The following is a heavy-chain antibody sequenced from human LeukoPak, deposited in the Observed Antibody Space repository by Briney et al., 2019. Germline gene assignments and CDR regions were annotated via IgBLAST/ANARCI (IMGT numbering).Heavy chain of an antibody. CDR2: IYYSGST. CDR1: GGSISSSSYY. V-gene: IGHV4-39*01. D-gene: IGHD4-17*01. CDR3: ARLRVTVTGEFDY. Sequence: PSETLSLTCTVSGGSISSSSYYWGWIRQPPGKGLEWIGSIYYSGSTYYNPSLKSRVTISVDTSKNQFSLKLSSVTAADTAVCYCARLRVTVTGEFDYWGQGTLVTVSS. J-gene: IGHJ4*02.